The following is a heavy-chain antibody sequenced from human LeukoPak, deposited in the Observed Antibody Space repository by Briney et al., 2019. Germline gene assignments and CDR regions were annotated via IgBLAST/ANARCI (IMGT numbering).Heavy chain of an antibody. Sequence: GRSLRLSCAASGFTFSYYWMTWVRQAPGKGLEWVANIKQDGSDKYYVDSVKGRFTLSRDNAKNSLYLQMNSLRAEDSAVYYCARGSFSRASGNYLYYFDYWGQGTLVTVSS. CDR2: IKQDGSDK. CDR3: ARGSFSRASGNYLYYFDY. J-gene: IGHJ4*02. V-gene: IGHV3-7*04. CDR1: GFTFSYYW. D-gene: IGHD3-10*01.